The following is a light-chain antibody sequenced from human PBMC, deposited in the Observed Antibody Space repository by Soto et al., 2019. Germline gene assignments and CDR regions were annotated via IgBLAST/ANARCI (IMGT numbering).Light chain of an antibody. J-gene: IGLJ1*01. CDR3: ATWDDSLNGHV. CDR1: SSNIGSNT. Sequence: QSVLTQSPSASGTPGQRVTISCSGSSSNIGSNTVSWYQQLPGTAPKLLIYSNNQRPSGVPDRFSGSKSGTSASLAIGRLQSEDEGDYYCATWDDSLNGHVFGTGTKLTVL. V-gene: IGLV1-44*01. CDR2: SNN.